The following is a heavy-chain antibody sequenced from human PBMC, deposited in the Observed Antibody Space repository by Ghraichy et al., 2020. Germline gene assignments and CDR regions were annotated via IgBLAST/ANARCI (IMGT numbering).Heavy chain of an antibody. V-gene: IGHV3-9*01. D-gene: IGHD6-6*01. CDR3: AKDGPGAARLNYYYYYGMDV. J-gene: IGHJ6*02. CDR1: GFTFHDYA. CDR2: ISWNSGSI. Sequence: LNISCAASGFTFHDYAMHWVRQAPGKGLEWVSGISWNSGSIGYADSVKGRFTISRDNAKNSLYLQMNSLRAEDTALYYCAKDGPGAARLNYYYYYGMDVWGQGTTVTVSS.